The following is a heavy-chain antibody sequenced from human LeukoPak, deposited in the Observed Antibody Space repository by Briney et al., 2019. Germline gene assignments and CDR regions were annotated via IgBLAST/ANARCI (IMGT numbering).Heavy chain of an antibody. J-gene: IGHJ6*03. V-gene: IGHV4-38-2*02. Sequence: SETLSLTCTVSGYSISSGYYWGWIRQPPGKGLEWIASIYHSGSTYYKPSLKSRVTISVDTSKNQFSLKVSSVTAADTAVYYCARDWGVSARPGYMDVWGKGTTVTVSS. D-gene: IGHD6-6*01. CDR2: IYHSGST. CDR1: GYSISSGYY. CDR3: ARDWGVSARPGYMDV.